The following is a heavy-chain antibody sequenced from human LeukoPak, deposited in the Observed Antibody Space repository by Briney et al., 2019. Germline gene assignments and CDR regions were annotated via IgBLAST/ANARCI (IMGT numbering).Heavy chain of an antibody. CDR1: GYTFTGYY. CDR2: INPNSGGT. Sequence: ASVKVSCKASGYTFTGYYMHWVRQAPGQGLEWMGWINPNSGGTNYAQKFQGWVTMTRDTSISTAYMELSRPRSDDTAVYYCARGSSGRGGWFDPWGQGTLVTVSS. J-gene: IGHJ5*02. V-gene: IGHV1-2*04. CDR3: ARGSSGRGGWFDP.